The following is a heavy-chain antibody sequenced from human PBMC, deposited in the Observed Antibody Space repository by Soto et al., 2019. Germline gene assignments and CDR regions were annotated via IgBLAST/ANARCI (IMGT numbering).Heavy chain of an antibody. V-gene: IGHV4-34*01. CDR3: ARGLRMVRGVIKAGFGMDV. CDR1: GGSFSGYY. D-gene: IGHD3-10*01. Sequence: SETLSLTCAVYGGSFSGYYWNWIRQTPGKGLEWIGEINHSGSTNYNPSLKSRVTISVDTSKNQFSLKLSSVTAADTAVYYCARGLRMVRGVIKAGFGMDVWGQGTTVTVSS. J-gene: IGHJ6*02. CDR2: INHSGST.